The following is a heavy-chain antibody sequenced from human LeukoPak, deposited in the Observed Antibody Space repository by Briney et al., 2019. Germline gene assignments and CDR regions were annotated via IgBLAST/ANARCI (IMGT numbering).Heavy chain of an antibody. D-gene: IGHD3-22*01. Sequence: SETLSRTCTVSGGSISSYYWSWIRQPPGKGLEWLGFVYYSGSTIYNPSLKSRVTISVDTSKNQFSLKLSSVTAADAAVYYCARRGDPSYFDSSGYSFGHFDFWGQGTLVTVSS. J-gene: IGHJ4*02. CDR2: VYYSGST. V-gene: IGHV4-59*08. CDR3: ARRGDPSYFDSSGYSFGHFDF. CDR1: GGSISSYY.